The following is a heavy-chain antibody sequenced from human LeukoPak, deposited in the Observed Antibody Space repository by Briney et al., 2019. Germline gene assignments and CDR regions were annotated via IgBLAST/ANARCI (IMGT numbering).Heavy chain of an antibody. J-gene: IGHJ4*02. D-gene: IGHD5-12*01. CDR2: ISGYNGNT. CDR1: SYSFNRYG. V-gene: IGHV1-18*01. CDR3: ARSGRGTYYYFDL. Sequence: ASVTVSCKASSYSFNRYGISWVRQAPGQGLEWMGWISGYNGNTNYAQKFLGRVSMTADTSTSTAHMELRSLTSDDTAVYYCARSGRGTYYYFDLWGQGTLVTVSS.